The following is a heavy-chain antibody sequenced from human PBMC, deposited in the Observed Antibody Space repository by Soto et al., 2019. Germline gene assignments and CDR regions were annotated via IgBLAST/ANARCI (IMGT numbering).Heavy chain of an antibody. CDR3: ARGRAFYDSSGHSRYLDY. J-gene: IGHJ4*01. CDR1: GHTFTSYH. Sequence: ASVKVSCKTPGHTFTSYHIHWLRQAPGQGLEWMGIFNPSGGSTDYAQTFQGRVAMTRDTSTSTVFMELSSLRSDDTAIYFCARGRAFYDSSGHSRYLDYWG. V-gene: IGHV1-46*01. CDR2: FNPSGGST. D-gene: IGHD3-22*01.